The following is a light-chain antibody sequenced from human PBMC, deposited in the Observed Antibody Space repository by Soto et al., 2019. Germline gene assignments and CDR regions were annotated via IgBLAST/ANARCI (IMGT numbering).Light chain of an antibody. J-gene: IGKJ5*01. Sequence: EIVLTQSPGTLSLSPGERATLSCRASQSVSSSYLAWYQQKPGQAPRLLIYGASSRATGIPDRFSGSGSGTDFTLTISRLEPEDVAVYYCQQYGGGITFGQGTRLEIK. CDR1: QSVSSSY. CDR3: QQYGGGIT. CDR2: GAS. V-gene: IGKV3-20*01.